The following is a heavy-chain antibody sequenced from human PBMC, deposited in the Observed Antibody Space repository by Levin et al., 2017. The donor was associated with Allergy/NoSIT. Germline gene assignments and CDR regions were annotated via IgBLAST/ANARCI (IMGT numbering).Heavy chain of an antibody. CDR3: TGRRDIVVVPAVWAGAFDI. CDR1: GFTFGDYA. V-gene: IGHV3-49*03. CDR2: IRSKAYGGTT. Sequence: AGGSLRLSCTASGFTFGDYAMSWFRQAPGKGLEWVGFIRSKAYGGTTEYAASVKGRFTISRDDSKSIAYLQMNSLKTEDTAVYYCTGRRDIVVVPAVWAGAFDIWGQGTMVTVSS. D-gene: IGHD2-2*01. J-gene: IGHJ3*02.